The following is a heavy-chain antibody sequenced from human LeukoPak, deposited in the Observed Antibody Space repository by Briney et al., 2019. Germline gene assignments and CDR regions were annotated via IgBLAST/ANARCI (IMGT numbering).Heavy chain of an antibody. CDR2: ITVYNGNT. V-gene: IGHV1-18*01. CDR1: GSTFTSYG. CDR3: ARDWHCSGGSCYSDY. Sequence: ASVQFSCKASGSTFTSYGISWVRQVPGQGLEWMGWITVYNGNTNYTQKLQGRVTMTTDTSTSTAYMELRSLRSDDTAVYYCARDWHCSGGSCYSDYWGQGTLVTVSS. D-gene: IGHD2-15*01. J-gene: IGHJ4*02.